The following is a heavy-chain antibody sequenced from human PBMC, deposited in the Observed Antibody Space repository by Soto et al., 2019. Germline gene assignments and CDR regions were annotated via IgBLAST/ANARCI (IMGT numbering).Heavy chain of an antibody. J-gene: IGHJ6*02. Sequence: SETLSLTCAVYGGSFSGYYWSWIRQPPGKGLEWIGEINHSGSTNYNPSLKSRVTISVDTSKNQFSLKLSSVTAADTAVYYCARGFRQRRTLAYYYGMDVWGQGTTVTVSS. V-gene: IGHV4-34*01. D-gene: IGHD6-25*01. CDR3: ARGFRQRRTLAYYYGMDV. CDR2: INHSGST. CDR1: GGSFSGYY.